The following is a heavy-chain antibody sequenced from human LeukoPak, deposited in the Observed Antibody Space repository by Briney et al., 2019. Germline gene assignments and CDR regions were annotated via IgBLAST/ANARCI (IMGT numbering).Heavy chain of an antibody. V-gene: IGHV3-9*01. CDR3: AKGSNIAVAGYFDY. D-gene: IGHD6-19*01. J-gene: IGHJ4*02. CDR2: ISWNSGTI. Sequence: PGGSLRLSCAASGFTFDDYAMHWVRQAPGRGLERVSGISWNSGTIGYADSVKGRFTISRDNAKTSLYLQMNSLRAEDTALYYCAKGSNIAVAGYFDYWGQGTLVTVSS. CDR1: GFTFDDYA.